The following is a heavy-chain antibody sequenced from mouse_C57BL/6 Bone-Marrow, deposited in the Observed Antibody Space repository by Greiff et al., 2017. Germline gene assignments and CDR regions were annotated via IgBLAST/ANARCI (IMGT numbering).Heavy chain of an antibody. CDR3: AITTVVAFDY. V-gene: IGHV1-4*01. J-gene: IGHJ2*01. CDR2: INPSSGYT. Sequence: QVQLKQSGAEPARPGASVKMSCKASGYTFTCYTMHWVKQRPGQGLEWVGYINPSSGYTKYNQKFKDKATLTADKSSSTAYMQLSSLTSEDSAVYYCAITTVVAFDYWGQGTTLTVSS. CDR1: GYTFTCYT. D-gene: IGHD1-1*01.